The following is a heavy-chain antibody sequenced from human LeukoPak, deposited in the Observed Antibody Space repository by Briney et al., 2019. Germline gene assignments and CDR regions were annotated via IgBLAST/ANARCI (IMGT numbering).Heavy chain of an antibody. D-gene: IGHD4-23*01. CDR3: ARDGRSYGGKNWFDP. CDR2: ISYDGSNK. J-gene: IGHJ5*02. V-gene: IGHV3-30-3*01. CDR1: GFTFSSYA. Sequence: GRSLRLSCAASGFTFSSYAMHWVRQAPGKGLEWVAVISYDGSNKYYADYVKGRFTISRDNSKNTLYLQMNSLRAEDTAVYYCARDGRSYGGKNWFDPWGQGTLVTVSS.